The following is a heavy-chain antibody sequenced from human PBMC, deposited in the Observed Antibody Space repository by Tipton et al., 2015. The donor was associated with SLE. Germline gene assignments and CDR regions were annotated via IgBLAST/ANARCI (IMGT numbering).Heavy chain of an antibody. V-gene: IGHV4-59*01. D-gene: IGHD3-10*01. CDR2: IYYSGST. J-gene: IGHJ1*01. CDR3: ARVRGRGYFQH. CDR1: GGSISSYY. Sequence: LRLSCTVSGGSISSYYWSWIRQPPGKGLEWIGNIYYSGSTNYNPSLKSRVTISVDTSKNQFSLKLSSVTAADTAVYSCARVRGRGYFQHWGQGTLVTVSS.